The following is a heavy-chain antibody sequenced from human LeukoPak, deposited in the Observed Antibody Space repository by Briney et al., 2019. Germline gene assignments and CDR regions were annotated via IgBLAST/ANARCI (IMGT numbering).Heavy chain of an antibody. V-gene: IGHV3-33*06. CDR3: AKYCSGGNCYSGLY. CDR2: IWYDGTNR. CDR1: GFTLSSYG. J-gene: IGHJ4*02. Sequence: GGSLRLSCAASGFTLSSYGIHWVRQAPGKGLEWVAVIWYDGTNRYYVDSVRGRFTISRDNSKNTLYLQMNSLRAEDTAVYYCAKYCSGGNCYSGLYWGQGTLVTVSS. D-gene: IGHD2-15*01.